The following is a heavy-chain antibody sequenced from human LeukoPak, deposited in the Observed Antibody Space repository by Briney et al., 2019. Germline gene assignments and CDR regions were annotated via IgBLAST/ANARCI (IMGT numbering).Heavy chain of an antibody. CDR2: INPSGGST. CDR1: GNTFTNYY. CDR3: ARAGSITMIHWAFDI. Sequence: GASVKVSCKASGNTFTNYYVHWVRQAPGQGLEWMGIINPSGGSTTYAQKFLGRVTMTRDTSASTVYMELSSLRSADTAIYYCARAGSITMIHWAFDIWGQGTVVTVSS. V-gene: IGHV1-46*01. J-gene: IGHJ3*02. D-gene: IGHD3-22*01.